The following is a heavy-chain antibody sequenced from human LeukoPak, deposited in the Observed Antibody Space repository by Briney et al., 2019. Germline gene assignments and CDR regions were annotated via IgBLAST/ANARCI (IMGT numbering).Heavy chain of an antibody. CDR2: IWYDGSNK. CDR3: AKLLSGYDRFDY. J-gene: IGHJ4*02. V-gene: IGHV3-30*02. D-gene: IGHD5-12*01. CDR1: GLSFSSYG. Sequence: GGALRLSCAASGLSFSSYGMHWVRQAPGKGLEWVAFIWYDGSNKYYVDSVKGRFTISRDNPKNTLHLQMNSLRAEDTAVYYCAKLLSGYDRFDYWGQGTLVTVSS.